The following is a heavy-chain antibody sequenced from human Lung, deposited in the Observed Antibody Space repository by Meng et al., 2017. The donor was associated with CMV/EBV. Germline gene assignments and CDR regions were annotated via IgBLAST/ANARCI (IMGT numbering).Heavy chain of an antibody. D-gene: IGHD3-22*01. CDR3: ATALYCYDSSGYYPYFDY. J-gene: IGHJ4*02. CDR2: IIPILGIA. Sequence: SXXVSXKASGDTFRSHAISWVRQAPGQGLEWMGGIIPILGIATYAQKFQGRVAIAADKSTTTAYMELSRLRSEDTAVYFCATALYCYDSSGYYPYFDYWGQGXLVTVSS. CDR1: GDTFRSHA. V-gene: IGHV1-69*10.